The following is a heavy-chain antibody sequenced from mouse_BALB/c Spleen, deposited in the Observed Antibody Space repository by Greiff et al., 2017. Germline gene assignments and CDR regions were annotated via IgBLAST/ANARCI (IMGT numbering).Heavy chain of an antibody. V-gene: IGHV1S81*02. D-gene: IGHD2-4*01. J-gene: IGHJ4*01. CDR2: INPSNGGT. Sequence: QVQLQQSGAELVKPGASVKLSCKASGYTFTSYYMYWVKQRPGQGLEWIGEINPSNGGTNFNEKFKSKATLTVDKSSSTAYMQLSSLTSEDSAVYYCTRSGDYDEINYYAMDYWGQGTSVTVSS. CDR3: TRSGDYDEINYYAMDY. CDR1: GYTFTSYY.